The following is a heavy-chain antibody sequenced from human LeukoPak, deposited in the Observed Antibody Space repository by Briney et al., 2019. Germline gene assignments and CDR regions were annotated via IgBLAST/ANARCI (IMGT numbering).Heavy chain of an antibody. CDR1: GDSISSGDYY. D-gene: IGHD5-24*01. J-gene: IGHJ4*02. CDR3: ARQLGN. CDR2: IYYSGST. V-gene: IGHV4-61*08. Sequence: SETLSLTCTVSGDSISSGDYYWRWIRQPPGKGLEWIGYIYYSGSTNYNPSLKSRVTISVDTSKNQFSLKLSSVTAADTAVYYCARQLGNWGQGTLVTVSS.